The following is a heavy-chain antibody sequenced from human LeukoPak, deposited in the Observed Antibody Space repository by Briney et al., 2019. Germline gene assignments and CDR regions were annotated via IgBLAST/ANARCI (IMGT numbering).Heavy chain of an antibody. J-gene: IGHJ4*02. V-gene: IGHV3-21*05. CDR1: GFTLSSHR. D-gene: IGHD3-16*01. CDR3: ASGGIPNY. Sequence: GGSLRLSCAASGFTLSSHRMNWVRQAPGKGLEWVADISGSSDDIHYADSVTGRFTISRDNAKNSLYLQMNSLRAEDTAVYNCASGGIPNYWGQGTLVTVSS. CDR2: ISGSSDDI.